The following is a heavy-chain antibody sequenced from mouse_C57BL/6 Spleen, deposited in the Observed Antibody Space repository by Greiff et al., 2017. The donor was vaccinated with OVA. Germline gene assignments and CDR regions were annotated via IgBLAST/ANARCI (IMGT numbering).Heavy chain of an antibody. CDR2: INPGSGST. Sequence: VQLQQPGAELVKPGASVKMSCKASGYTFTGYWITWVKQRPGQGLEWIGDINPGSGSTNYNEKFKSKATLTVDTSSSTAYMQLTSLTSEDSAVYYCARYWGRSWFAYWGQGTLVTVAA. V-gene: IGHV1-55*01. CDR3: ARYWGRSWFAY. J-gene: IGHJ3*01. CDR1: GYTFTGYW. D-gene: IGHD4-1*01.